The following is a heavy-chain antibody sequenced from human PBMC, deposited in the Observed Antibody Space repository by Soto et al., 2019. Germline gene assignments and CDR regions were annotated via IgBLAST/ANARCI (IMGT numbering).Heavy chain of an antibody. D-gene: IGHD4-4*01. CDR1: GGSISSGGYS. J-gene: IGHJ4*02. CDR3: ARGMTTVTTLDY. CDR2: IYHSGST. Sequence: SETLSLTCAVSGGSISSGGYSWSWIRQPPGKGLEWIGYIYHSGSTYYNPSLKSRVTISVDRSKNQLSLKLSSVTAAVTAVYYCARGMTTVTTLDYWGQGTLVTVPS. V-gene: IGHV4-30-2*01.